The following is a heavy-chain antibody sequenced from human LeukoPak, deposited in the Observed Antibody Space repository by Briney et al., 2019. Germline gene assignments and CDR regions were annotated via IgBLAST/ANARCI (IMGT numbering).Heavy chain of an antibody. CDR2: ISGSGGST. Sequence: GGSLRLSCAASGFTFSSYAMSWVRQAPGKGLEWVSAISGSGGSTYYADSVKGRFTISRDSSENTLYLQMNSLRVEDTAVYYCARVGYYSSGPFSYFDYWGQGTLVTVSS. J-gene: IGHJ4*02. D-gene: IGHD3-10*01. V-gene: IGHV3-23*01. CDR3: ARVGYYSSGPFSYFDY. CDR1: GFTFSSYA.